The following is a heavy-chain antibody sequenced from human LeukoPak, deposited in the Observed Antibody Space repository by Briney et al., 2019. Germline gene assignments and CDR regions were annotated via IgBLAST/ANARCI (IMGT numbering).Heavy chain of an antibody. D-gene: IGHD3-10*01. CDR1: GFTFSSYS. V-gene: IGHV3-21*04. J-gene: IGHJ4*02. CDR2: ISSSSSYI. Sequence: PGGSLRLSCAASGFTFSSYSMNWVRQAPGKGLEWVSSISSSSSYIYYADSVKGRFTISIDNSKNSLYLQMNGLRTEDTALYYWAKDRRGFGFGGGNYFDYWGQGTLVTVSS. CDR3: AKDRRGFGFGGGNYFDY.